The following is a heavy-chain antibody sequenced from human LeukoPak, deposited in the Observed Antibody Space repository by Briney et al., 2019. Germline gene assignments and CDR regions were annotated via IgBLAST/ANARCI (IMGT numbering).Heavy chain of an antibody. CDR3: ARDRGYFDI. CDR1: GFTFSIYS. J-gene: IGHJ4*02. V-gene: IGHV3-21*01. CDR2: ITSSSNYI. Sequence: GGSLRLSCAASGFTFSIYSMNWVRQAPGKGLEWLSSITSSSNYIYYADSVKGRFTISRDNVQNSLYLQMNSLRAEDTAMYYCARDRGYFDIWGQGTLVTVSS.